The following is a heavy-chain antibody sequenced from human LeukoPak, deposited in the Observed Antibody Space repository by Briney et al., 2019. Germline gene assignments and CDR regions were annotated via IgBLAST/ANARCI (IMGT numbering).Heavy chain of an antibody. CDR1: GFTVSSNY. J-gene: IGHJ1*01. CDR3: AKTLGELRYFQH. D-gene: IGHD1-7*01. Sequence: GGSLRLSCAASGFTVSSNYMSWVRQAPGKGLEWVSGISWNSGSIGYADSVKGRFTISRDNAKNSLYLQMNSLRAEDTALYYCAKTLGELRYFQHWGQGTLVTVSS. V-gene: IGHV3-9*01. CDR2: ISWNSGSI.